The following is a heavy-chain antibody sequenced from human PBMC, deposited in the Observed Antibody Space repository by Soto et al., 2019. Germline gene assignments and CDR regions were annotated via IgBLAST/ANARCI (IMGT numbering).Heavy chain of an antibody. Sequence: QVQLQQWGAGLLKPSETLSLTCAVYGGSFSGYYWTWIRQPPGKGLEWIGEISHSGVTNYNPSLKSRVTMSVDTSKNQFSLNLGSETAADTAVYYCTRGLNDYGDYDNWFDPWGQGTLVTVSS. V-gene: IGHV4-34*01. CDR3: TRGLNDYGDYDNWFDP. D-gene: IGHD4-17*01. CDR2: ISHSGVT. J-gene: IGHJ5*02. CDR1: GGSFSGYY.